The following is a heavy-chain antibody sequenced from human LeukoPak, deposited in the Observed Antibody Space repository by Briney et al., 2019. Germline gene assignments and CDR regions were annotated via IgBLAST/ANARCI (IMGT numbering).Heavy chain of an antibody. D-gene: IGHD6-13*01. J-gene: IGHJ4*02. CDR2: IYYSGST. V-gene: IGHV4-39*07. CDR1: Y. CDR3: ARDRPSSSKDDY. Sequence: YMSWVRQPPGKGLEWIGSIYYSGSTYYNPSLKSRVTISVDTSKNQFSLKLSSVTAADTAVYYCARDRPSSSKDDYWGQGTLVTVSS.